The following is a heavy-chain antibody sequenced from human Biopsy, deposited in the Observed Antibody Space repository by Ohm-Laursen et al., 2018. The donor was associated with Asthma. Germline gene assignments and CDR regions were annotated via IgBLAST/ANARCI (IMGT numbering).Heavy chain of an antibody. CDR1: GFTFSSYG. D-gene: IGHD2-2*01. Sequence: SLRLSCAAPGFTFSSYGMHWVRQAPGKGLEWVAVISYDGSNKYYADSVKGRFTISRDNSKNTLYLQMNSLRAEDTAVYYCARDGADCSSTSCYGGDYYYYYGMDVWGQGTTVTVSS. J-gene: IGHJ6*02. CDR2: ISYDGSNK. CDR3: ARDGADCSSTSCYGGDYYYYYGMDV. V-gene: IGHV3-30*03.